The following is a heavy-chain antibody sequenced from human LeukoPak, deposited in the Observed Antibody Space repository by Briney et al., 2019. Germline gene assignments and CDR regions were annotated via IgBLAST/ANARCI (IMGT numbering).Heavy chain of an antibody. Sequence: ASVKVSCKASGYTFTSYGITWVRQAPGQGLEWMGWISGYNGNTNYAQKFQGRVTMTTDTSTSTACLELRSLRSDDTAVYYCARAEVTNGGKIGYWGQGTLVTVSS. CDR1: GYTFTSYG. D-gene: IGHD2-8*01. CDR3: ARAEVTNGGKIGY. CDR2: ISGYNGNT. J-gene: IGHJ4*02. V-gene: IGHV1-18*01.